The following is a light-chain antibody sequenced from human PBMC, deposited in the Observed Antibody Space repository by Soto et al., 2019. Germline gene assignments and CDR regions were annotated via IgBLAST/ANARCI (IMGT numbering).Light chain of an antibody. J-gene: IGLJ2*01. CDR2: EVF. V-gene: IGLV2-8*01. CDR3: SSYAASDNFVV. Sequence: QSALTQPPSASGSPGQSVTISCTGTSSDVGGYNIVSWYQQHPGNAPKLLIYEVFRRPSGVPDRFSGSKSGNTASLTVSGLQPEDEADYYCSSYAASDNFVVFGGGTKLTVL. CDR1: SSDVGGYNI.